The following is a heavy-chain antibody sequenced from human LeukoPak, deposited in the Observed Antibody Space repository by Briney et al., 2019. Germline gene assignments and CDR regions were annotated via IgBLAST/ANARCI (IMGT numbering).Heavy chain of an antibody. CDR1: GFTFSSYA. V-gene: IGHV3-23*01. CDR2: ISGSGGST. J-gene: IGHJ1*01. CDR3: AKDIAYCGGDCYSGQH. D-gene: IGHD2-21*02. Sequence: GGSLRLSCAASGFTFSSYAMSRVRQAPGKGLEWVSAISGSGGSTYYADSVKGRFTISRDNSKNTLYLQMNSLRAEDTAVYYCAKDIAYCGGDCYSGQHWGQGTLVTVSS.